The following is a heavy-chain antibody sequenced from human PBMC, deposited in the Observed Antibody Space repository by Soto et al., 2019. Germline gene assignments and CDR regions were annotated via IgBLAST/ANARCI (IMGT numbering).Heavy chain of an antibody. V-gene: IGHV3-23*01. Sequence: EVQLLESGGGLVQPGGARRLSCAASGFTFNNYAMTWVRQAPGKGLEWASAISGGGDTTSYADSVKGRFTVSRDGSKNTLYLQMSSLRAEDTALYYCAKGRGGSGSLTPRVDFWGQGTLVTVSS. CDR3: AKGRGGSGSLTPRVDF. CDR1: GFTFNNYA. CDR2: ISGGGDTT. J-gene: IGHJ4*02. D-gene: IGHD3-10*01.